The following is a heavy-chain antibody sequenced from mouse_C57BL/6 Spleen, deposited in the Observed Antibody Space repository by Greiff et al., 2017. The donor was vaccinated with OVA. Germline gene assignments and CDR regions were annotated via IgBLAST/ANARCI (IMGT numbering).Heavy chain of an antibody. CDR3: LYDGYRYYFDY. J-gene: IGHJ2*01. V-gene: IGHV1-14*01. Sequence: EVQLQQSGPELVKPGASVKMSCKASGYTFTSYVMHWVKQKPGQGLEWIGYIYPYNDGTKYNEKFKGKATLTSDKSSSTAYMELSSLTSEDSAVYYCLYDGYRYYFDYWGQGTTLTVSS. D-gene: IGHD2-3*01. CDR2: IYPYNDGT. CDR1: GYTFTSYV.